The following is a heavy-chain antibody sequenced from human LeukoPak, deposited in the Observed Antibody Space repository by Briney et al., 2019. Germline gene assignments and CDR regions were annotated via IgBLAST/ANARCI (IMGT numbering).Heavy chain of an antibody. Sequence: SVKVSCKASGGTFSSYAISWVRQAPGQGLEWMGGIIPIFGTANYAQKFQGRVTITADESASTAYMELSSLRSEDTAVYYCASLTSLHDAFDIWGQGTMVTVSS. CDR2: IIPIFGTA. CDR3: ASLTSLHDAFDI. CDR1: GGTFSSYA. J-gene: IGHJ3*02. V-gene: IGHV1-69*01.